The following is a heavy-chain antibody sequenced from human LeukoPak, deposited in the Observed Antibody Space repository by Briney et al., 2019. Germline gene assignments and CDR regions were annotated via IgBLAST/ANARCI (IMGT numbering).Heavy chain of an antibody. Sequence: PSETLSLTCGVYGGSFSGYYWSWIRQPPGKGLEWIGEINHSGSTNYNPSLKSRVTISVDTSKNQFSLKLRSVTAADTAMYYCASISMSYGGNSFDAFDIWGQGTMVTVSS. D-gene: IGHD4-23*01. J-gene: IGHJ3*02. V-gene: IGHV4-34*01. CDR3: ASISMSYGGNSFDAFDI. CDR1: GGSFSGYY. CDR2: INHSGST.